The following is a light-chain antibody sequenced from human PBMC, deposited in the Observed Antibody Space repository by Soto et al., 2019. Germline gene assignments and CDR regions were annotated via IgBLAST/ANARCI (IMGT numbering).Light chain of an antibody. V-gene: IGKV1-39*01. CDR1: QSISSY. J-gene: IGKJ2*01. Sequence: DIQMTQSPSSLSASVGDRVTITCRASQSISSYLNWYQQKPGKAPKLLIYAASSLQSGVPSRFSGSGSGTDLTLTLSSLQPEDFATYYCQQSFSSPPSFGQWTKLEIK. CDR2: AAS. CDR3: QQSFSSPPS.